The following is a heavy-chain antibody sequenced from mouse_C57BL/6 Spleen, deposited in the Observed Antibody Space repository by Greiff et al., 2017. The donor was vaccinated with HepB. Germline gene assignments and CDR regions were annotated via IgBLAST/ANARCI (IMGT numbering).Heavy chain of an antibody. Sequence: DVKLQESGPELVKPGASVKIPCKASGYTFTDYNMDWVKQSHGKSLEWIGDINPNNGGTIYNQKFKGKATLTVDKSSSTAYMELRSLTSEDTAVYYCARGGGYYPSYYYAMDYWGQGTSVTVSS. J-gene: IGHJ4*01. CDR3: ARGGGYYPSYYYAMDY. D-gene: IGHD2-3*01. CDR1: GYTFTDYN. V-gene: IGHV1-18*01. CDR2: INPNNGGT.